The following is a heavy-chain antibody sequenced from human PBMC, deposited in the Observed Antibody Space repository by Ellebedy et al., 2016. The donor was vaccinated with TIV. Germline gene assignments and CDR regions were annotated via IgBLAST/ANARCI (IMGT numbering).Heavy chain of an antibody. V-gene: IGHV4-30-4*01. J-gene: IGHJ6*02. CDR2: IYYSGST. Sequence: MPSETLSLTCNVSGGSINSGDYYWSWIRQSPGKGLEWIGYIYYSGSTYYNPSLKSRVTISVDTSKNQFSLKLTSVTAADTAVYYCARYLRRGYDYYGMDVWGQGTTVTVSS. CDR1: GGSINSGDYY. CDR3: ARYLRRGYDYYGMDV.